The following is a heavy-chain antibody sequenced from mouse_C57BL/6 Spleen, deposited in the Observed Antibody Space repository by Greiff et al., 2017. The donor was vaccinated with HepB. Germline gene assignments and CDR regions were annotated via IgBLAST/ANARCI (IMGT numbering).Heavy chain of an antibody. CDR2: IDPSDSET. Sequence: VQLQQPGAELVRPGSSVKLSCKASGYTFTSYWMHWVKQRPIQGLEWIGNIDPSDSETHYNQKFKDKATLTVDKSSSTAYMQISSLTSEDSAVYYCARSRDYLYFDYWGQGTTLTVSS. D-gene: IGHD1-1*02. V-gene: IGHV1-52*01. J-gene: IGHJ2*01. CDR3: ARSRDYLYFDY. CDR1: GYTFTSYW.